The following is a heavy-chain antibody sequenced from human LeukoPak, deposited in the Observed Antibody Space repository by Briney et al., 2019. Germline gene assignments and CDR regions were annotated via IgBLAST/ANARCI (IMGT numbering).Heavy chain of an antibody. J-gene: IGHJ5*02. V-gene: IGHV4-30-4*01. D-gene: IGHD3-22*01. CDR1: GGSISSGDYY. CDR3: ARPYYYDSRIDP. Sequence: PSQTLSLTCTVSGGSISSGDYYWSWIRQPPGKGLEWIGYTYYSGSTYYNPSLKNRVSISVDTSKTQFSLNLSSVTAADTAVYYCARPYYYDSRIDPWGQGTLVTVSS. CDR2: TYYSGST.